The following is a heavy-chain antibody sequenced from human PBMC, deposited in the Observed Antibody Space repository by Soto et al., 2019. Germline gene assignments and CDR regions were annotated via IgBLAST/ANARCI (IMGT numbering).Heavy chain of an antibody. V-gene: IGHV1-69*06. CDR2: IIPIFGTA. J-gene: IGHJ4*02. CDR3: ARLGYSYGYRYFDY. D-gene: IGHD5-18*01. Sequence: QVQLVQSGAEVKKPGSSVKVSCKASGGTFSSYAISWVRQAPGQGLEWMGGIIPIFGTANYAQKFQGRVTITADKSTSADYMELSSLRSEDPAVYYCARLGYSYGYRYFDYGGQGTLVTVSS. CDR1: GGTFSSYA.